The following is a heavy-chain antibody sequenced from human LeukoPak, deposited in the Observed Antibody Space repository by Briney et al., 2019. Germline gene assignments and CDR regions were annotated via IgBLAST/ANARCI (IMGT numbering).Heavy chain of an antibody. CDR3: AKSGGYCSSTSCYDGNYYYYYMDV. CDR2: ISGSGGST. Sequence: GGTLRLSCAASGFTFSSYDMSWVRQAPGKGLEWVSAISGSGGSTYYADSVKGRFTISRDNSKNTLYLHMNSVRAEDTAVYYCAKSGGYCSSTSCYDGNYYYYYMDVWGKGTTVTISS. V-gene: IGHV3-23*01. J-gene: IGHJ6*03. D-gene: IGHD2-2*01. CDR1: GFTFSSYD.